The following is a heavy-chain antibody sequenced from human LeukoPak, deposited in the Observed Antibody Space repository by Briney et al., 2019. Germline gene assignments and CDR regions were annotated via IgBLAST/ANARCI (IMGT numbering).Heavy chain of an antibody. CDR3: ARYSSLSNRYGMDV. CDR2: ISYDGSNK. CDR1: GFTFSSYG. J-gene: IGHJ6*02. V-gene: IGHV3-30*03. Sequence: PGGSLRLSCAASGFTFSSYGMHWVRQAPGKGLEWVAVISYDGSNKYYADSVKGRFTISRDNSKNTLYLQVNSLRAEDTAVYYCARYSSLSNRYGMDVWGQGTTVTVSS. D-gene: IGHD6-6*01.